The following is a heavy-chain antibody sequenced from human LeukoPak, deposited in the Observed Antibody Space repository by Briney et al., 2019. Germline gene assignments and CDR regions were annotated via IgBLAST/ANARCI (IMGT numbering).Heavy chain of an antibody. CDR2: IYYSGST. CDR3: ATGEQQLAAFDY. V-gene: IGHV4-39*01. D-gene: IGHD6-13*01. J-gene: IGHJ4*02. Sequence: NTSETLSLTCTVSGGSISSISYYWGWIRQPPGKGLEWIGSIYYSGSTYYNPSLKSRVTISVDTSKNQFSLKLSSVTAADTAVYYCATGEQQLAAFDYWGQGTLVTVSS. CDR1: GGSISSISYY.